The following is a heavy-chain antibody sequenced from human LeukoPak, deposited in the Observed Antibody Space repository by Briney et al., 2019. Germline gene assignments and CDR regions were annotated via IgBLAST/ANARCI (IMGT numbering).Heavy chain of an antibody. V-gene: IGHV4-61*02. CDR1: GGSISSGSYY. D-gene: IGHD3-22*01. CDR2: IYTSGST. Sequence: SQTLSLTCTVSGGSISSGSYYWSWIRQRAGRGLEWIGRIYTSGSTNYNPSLKSRVYISVDTSKNQFSLKLSSVTAADTAVYYCARDLGNTMIVGSFDYWGQGTLVTVSS. J-gene: IGHJ4*02. CDR3: ARDLGNTMIVGSFDY.